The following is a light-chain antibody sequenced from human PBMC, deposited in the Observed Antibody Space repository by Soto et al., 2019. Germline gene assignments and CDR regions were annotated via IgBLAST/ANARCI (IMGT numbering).Light chain of an antibody. Sequence: EIVLTQSPGALSLSPGERATLSCWASESVGDYLVWYQQKPGQAPRLLIYGATKRTSGTPDRFSGTGSETAFTLAISRLEPGDFAVYYCQQYVTSPAITFGQGTRLEIK. J-gene: IGKJ5*01. CDR3: QQYVTSPAIT. CDR1: ESVGDY. CDR2: GAT. V-gene: IGKV3-20*01.